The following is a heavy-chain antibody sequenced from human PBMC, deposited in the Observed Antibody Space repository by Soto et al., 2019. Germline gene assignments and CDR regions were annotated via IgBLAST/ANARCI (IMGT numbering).Heavy chain of an antibody. J-gene: IGHJ6*02. CDR1: GGTFSSYA. CDR2: IIPIFGTA. V-gene: IGHV1-69*12. CDR3: ASVSPDLGYYYGMDV. Sequence: QVQLVQSGAEVKKPGSSVKVSCEASGGTFSSYAISWVRQAPGQGLEWMGGIIPIFGTANYAQKFQGRVTITADESTRTAYMELSSLRSEDTAVYYCASVSPDLGYYYGMDVWGQGTTVTVSS.